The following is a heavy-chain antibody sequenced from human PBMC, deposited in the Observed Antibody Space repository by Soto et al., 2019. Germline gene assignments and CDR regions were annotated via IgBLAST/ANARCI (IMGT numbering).Heavy chain of an antibody. D-gene: IGHD5-18*01. V-gene: IGHV3-23*01. J-gene: IGHJ4*02. Sequence: GGSLRLSCAASGFTFSTYAMSWVRQAPGKGLEWVSSISGTGGSTYYADSVKGRFTISRDSSKNTLYLQMNSLRAEDTAVYYCAKDLSGHGYGYSDYWGQGTLVTVPS. CDR3: AKDLSGHGYGYSDY. CDR1: GFTFSTYA. CDR2: ISGTGGST.